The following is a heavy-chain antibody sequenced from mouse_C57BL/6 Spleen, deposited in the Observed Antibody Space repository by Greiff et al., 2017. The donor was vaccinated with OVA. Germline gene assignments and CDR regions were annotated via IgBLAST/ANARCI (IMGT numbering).Heavy chain of an antibody. V-gene: IGHV1-69*01. D-gene: IGHD1-1*01. J-gene: IGHJ2*01. Sequence: VQLQQPGAELVMPGASVKLSCKASGYTFTSYWMHWVKQRPGQGLEWIGEIDPSDSYTNYNQNFKGKSTLTVDKSSSTAYMQLSSLTSEDSAVYYCARKGFYGSSYDYFDYWGQGTTLTVSS. CDR3: ARKGFYGSSYDYFDY. CDR1: GYTFTSYW. CDR2: IDPSDSYT.